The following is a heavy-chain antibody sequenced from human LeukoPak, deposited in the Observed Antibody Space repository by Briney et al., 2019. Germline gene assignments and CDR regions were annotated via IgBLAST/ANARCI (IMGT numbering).Heavy chain of an antibody. J-gene: IGHJ4*02. V-gene: IGHV4-59*12. Sequence: SETLSLTCTVSDGSTSSYYWSWIRQPPGKGLEWIGYISKSGGTNYNPSLKSRVTISVDTSKNQFSLKLSSVTAADTAVYYCARGKGSGWTFDYWGQGTLVTVSS. CDR3: ARGKGSGWTFDY. D-gene: IGHD6-19*01. CDR2: ISKSGGT. CDR1: DGSTSSYY.